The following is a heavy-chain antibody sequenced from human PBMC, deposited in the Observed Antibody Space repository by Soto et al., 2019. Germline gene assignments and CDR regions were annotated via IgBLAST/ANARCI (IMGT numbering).Heavy chain of an antibody. Sequence: GASVKVSCKASGYTFTSYGISWVRQAPGQGLEWMGWISAYNGNTNYAQKLQGRVTMTTDTSTSTAYMELRSLRSDDTAVYYCARDSGYCSSTSCYFDYWGQGNLVTVSS. D-gene: IGHD2-2*01. CDR3: ARDSGYCSSTSCYFDY. CDR1: GYTFTSYG. CDR2: ISAYNGNT. V-gene: IGHV1-18*01. J-gene: IGHJ4*02.